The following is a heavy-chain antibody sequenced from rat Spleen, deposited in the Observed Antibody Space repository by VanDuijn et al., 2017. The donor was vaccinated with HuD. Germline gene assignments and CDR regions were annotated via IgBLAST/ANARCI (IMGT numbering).Heavy chain of an antibody. CDR1: GFTFSNYG. J-gene: IGHJ2*01. V-gene: IGHV5-29*01. D-gene: IGHD1-9*01. Sequence: EVQLVESGGGLVQPGRSLKLSCAASGFTFSNYGMAWVRQAPTKGLEWIASITNTGDSTYYPDSVKGRFTISRDNAKSTLYLQMNSLRSEDTATYYCTRDWVYPFTYWGQGVMVTVSS. CDR3: TRDWVYPFTY. CDR2: ITNTGDST.